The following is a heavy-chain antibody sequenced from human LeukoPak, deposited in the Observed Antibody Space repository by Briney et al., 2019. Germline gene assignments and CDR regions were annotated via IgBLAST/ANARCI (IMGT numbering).Heavy chain of an antibody. Sequence: GESLKISCKDSGYSFTSYWISWVRQMPGKGLEWMGRIDPSDSYTNYSPSFQGHVTISADKSISTAYLQWSSLKASDTAMYYCARHDIAAAGTEDAFDIWGQGTMVTVSS. CDR1: GYSFTSYW. J-gene: IGHJ3*02. D-gene: IGHD6-13*01. V-gene: IGHV5-10-1*01. CDR2: IDPSDSYT. CDR3: ARHDIAAAGTEDAFDI.